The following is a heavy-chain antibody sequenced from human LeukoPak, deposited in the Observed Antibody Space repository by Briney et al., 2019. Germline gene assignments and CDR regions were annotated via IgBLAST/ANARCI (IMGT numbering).Heavy chain of an antibody. V-gene: IGHV4-31*03. Sequence: SETLSLTCTVSGGSISSGGYYWSWIRQHPGKGLEWIGYIYYSGSTYYNPSLKSRVTISVDTSKNQFSLKLSSVTAADTAVYYCARAHMTTVTTEWFDPWGQGTLVTVSS. CDR1: GGSISSGGYY. J-gene: IGHJ5*02. CDR3: ARAHMTTVTTEWFDP. CDR2: IYYSGST. D-gene: IGHD4-17*01.